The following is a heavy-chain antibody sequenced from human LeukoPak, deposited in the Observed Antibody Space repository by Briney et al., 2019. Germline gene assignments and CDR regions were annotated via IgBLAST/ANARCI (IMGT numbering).Heavy chain of an antibody. Sequence: GGSLRLSCAASGFTFDDYGMSWVRQAPGKGLEWVANIKQDGSEKYYVDSVKGRFTISRDNAKNSLYLQMNSLRAEDTAVYYCARTGVFLRYFDWSFDYWGQGTLVTVSS. CDR1: GFTFDDYG. CDR3: ARTGVFLRYFDWSFDY. J-gene: IGHJ4*02. CDR2: IKQDGSEK. D-gene: IGHD3-9*01. V-gene: IGHV3-7*01.